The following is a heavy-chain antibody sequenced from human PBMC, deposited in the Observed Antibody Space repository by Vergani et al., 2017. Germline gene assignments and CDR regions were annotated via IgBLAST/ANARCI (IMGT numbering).Heavy chain of an antibody. J-gene: IGHJ4*02. CDR1: GFSLSNARMG. V-gene: IGHV2-26*04. Sequence: QITLKESGPTLVKPTQTLTLTCTVSGFSLSNARMGVSWIRQPPGKALEWLAHIFSNDEKSYSTSLKSGLTISKDTSKSQVVLTMTNMDPVDTATYYCAWISYYYDSSGYFAFDYWGQGTLVTVSS. D-gene: IGHD3-22*01. CDR3: AWISYYYDSSGYFAFDY. CDR2: IFSNDEK.